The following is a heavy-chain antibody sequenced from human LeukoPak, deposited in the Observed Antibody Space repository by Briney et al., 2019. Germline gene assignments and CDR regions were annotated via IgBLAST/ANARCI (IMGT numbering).Heavy chain of an antibody. J-gene: IGHJ4*02. D-gene: IGHD5-18*01. CDR2: IYTSGST. CDR3: AREPWDTAMADY. CDR1: CGSISSYY. Sequence: SETLSLTCTVSCGSISSYYWSWIRQPAGKGLEWIGRIYTSGSTNCNPSLKSRVTISVDTSKNQYSLKLSSVTAADTAVYYCAREPWDTAMADYWGQGTLVTVSS. V-gene: IGHV4-4*07.